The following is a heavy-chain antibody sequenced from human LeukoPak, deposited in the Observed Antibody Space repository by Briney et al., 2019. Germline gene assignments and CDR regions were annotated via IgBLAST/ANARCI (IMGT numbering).Heavy chain of an antibody. CDR3: TALPLHDYGEYYFDY. V-gene: IGHV3-15*07. Sequence: PGGSLRLSCAASGFTFSNAWMNWVRQAPGKGLEWVGRIKSKTDGGTTDYAAPVKGRFTISRDDSKNTLYLQMNSLKTEDTAVYYCTALPLHDYGEYYFDYWGQGTLVTVSS. J-gene: IGHJ4*02. CDR2: IKSKTDGGTT. CDR1: GFTFSNAW. D-gene: IGHD4-17*01.